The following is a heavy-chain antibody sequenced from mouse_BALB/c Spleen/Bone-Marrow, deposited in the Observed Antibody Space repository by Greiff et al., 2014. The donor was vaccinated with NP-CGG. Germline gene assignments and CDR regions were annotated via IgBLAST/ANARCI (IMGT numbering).Heavy chain of an antibody. J-gene: IGHJ4*01. CDR2: ISYDGSN. CDR3: ASYFYYAMDY. D-gene: IGHD1-1*01. Sequence: VQLKESGPGLVKPSQSLSLTCSVSGYSITSGYYWNWIRQFPGNKLEWMGYISYDGSNNYNPSLKKRISITRDTSKNQFFLKLNSVTTEDTATYYCASYFYYAMDYWGQGTSVTVSS. CDR1: GYSITSGYY. V-gene: IGHV3-6*02.